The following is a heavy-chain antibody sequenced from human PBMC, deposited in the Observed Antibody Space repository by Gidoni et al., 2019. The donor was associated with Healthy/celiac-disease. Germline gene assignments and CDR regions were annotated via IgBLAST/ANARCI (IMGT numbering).Heavy chain of an antibody. J-gene: IGHJ6*02. CDR3: ERVSPDYYDKSMDV. V-gene: IGHV1-69*19. Sequence: HVQLVQSGADVKKPGSSVKVSCNASGGTFSSYAISWVRQAPGQGLEWMGGIIPIFGTANYAQKFQGRVTITADESTSTAYMELSSLRSEDTDVYYYERVSPDYYDKSMDVWGQGTTVTVSS. D-gene: IGHD3-22*01. CDR1: GGTFSSYA. CDR2: IIPIFGTA.